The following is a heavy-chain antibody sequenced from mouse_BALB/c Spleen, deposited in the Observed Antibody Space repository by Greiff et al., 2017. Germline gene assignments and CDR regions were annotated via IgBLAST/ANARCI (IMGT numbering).Heavy chain of an antibody. CDR2: IYPGDGDT. CDR3: AREGLATVVAKGFAY. V-gene: IGHV1-87*01. D-gene: IGHD1-1*01. CDR1: GYTFTSYW. Sequence: VQLQQSGAELARPGASVKLSCKASGYTFTSYWMQWVNQRPGQGLEWIGAIYPGDGDTRYTQKFKGKATLTADKSSSTDYMQLSSLASEDSAVYYFAREGLATVVAKGFAYWGQGTLVTVSA. J-gene: IGHJ3*01.